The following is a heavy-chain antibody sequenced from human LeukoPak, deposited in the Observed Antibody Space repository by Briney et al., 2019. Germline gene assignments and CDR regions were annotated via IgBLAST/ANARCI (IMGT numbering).Heavy chain of an antibody. CDR1: GLTFSNYA. V-gene: IGHV3-23*01. D-gene: IGHD3-3*01. CDR2: ISGSGGST. CDR3: AKDQGDDFWSGYYTGAFDI. Sequence: PGGSLRLSCAASGLTFSNYAMTWVRQAPGKGLEWVSVISGSGGSTNYADSVKGRFAISRDNSKNAVYLQMNSLRAEDTAVYYCAKDQGDDFWSGYYTGAFDIWGQGTMVTVSS. J-gene: IGHJ3*02.